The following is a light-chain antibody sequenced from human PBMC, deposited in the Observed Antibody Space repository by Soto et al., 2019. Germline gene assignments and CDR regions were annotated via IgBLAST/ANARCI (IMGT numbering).Light chain of an antibody. CDR2: GNN. CDR1: SSNIGAGYD. V-gene: IGLV1-40*01. Sequence: QLVLTQPPSVSGAPGQRVTISCTGSSSNIGAGYDVHWYQQLPGTAPKLLIFGNNNRPSGVPDRFSGSKSGTSASLAITGLQAEYEADYQCQSYDSSLSGCVFGGGTQMTVL. J-gene: IGLJ2*01. CDR3: QSYDSSLSGCV.